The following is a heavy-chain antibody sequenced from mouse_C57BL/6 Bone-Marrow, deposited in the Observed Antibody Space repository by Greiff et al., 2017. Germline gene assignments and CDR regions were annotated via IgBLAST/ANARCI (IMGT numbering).Heavy chain of an antibody. CDR3: ARLDGYYAMDY. CDR1: GFSLTSYG. CDR2: IWSGGST. V-gene: IGHV2-2*01. Sequence: QVQLQQSGPGLVQPSQSLSITCTVSGFSLTSYGVHWVRQSPGKGLEWLGVIWSGGSTDYNAAFISRLSISKDNSKSQVFFKMNSLQADDTAIYYCARLDGYYAMDYWDQGTSVTVSS. J-gene: IGHJ4*01.